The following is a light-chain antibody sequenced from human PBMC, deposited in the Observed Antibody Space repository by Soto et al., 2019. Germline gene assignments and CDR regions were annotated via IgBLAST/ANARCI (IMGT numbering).Light chain of an antibody. CDR3: RHSYNTPRT. J-gene: IGKJ1*01. V-gene: IGKV1-39*01. CDR1: QAISTS. CDR2: GAS. Sequence: DIQMTQSPSSLSASVGARVTFTCRAGQAISTSLNWYQHRPGKAPKLLIYGASALQSGVPSRFSGSGSATAFTLTISSLQVEDFATYYCRHSYNTPRTVGQGTRVDIK.